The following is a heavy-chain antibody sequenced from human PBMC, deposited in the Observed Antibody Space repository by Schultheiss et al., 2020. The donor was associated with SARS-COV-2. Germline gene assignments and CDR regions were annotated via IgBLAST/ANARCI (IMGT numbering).Heavy chain of an antibody. D-gene: IGHD5-12*01. J-gene: IGHJ6*02. CDR1: GFTFSSYS. Sequence: GGSLRLSCAASGFTFSSYSMNWVRQAPGKGLEWVAVISYDGSNKYYADSVKGRFTISRDNAKNSLYLQMNSLRAEDTAVYYCAREVGGGYEGYYYYGMNVWGQGTTVTVSS. V-gene: IGHV3-30*03. CDR2: ISYDGSNK. CDR3: AREVGGGYEGYYYYGMNV.